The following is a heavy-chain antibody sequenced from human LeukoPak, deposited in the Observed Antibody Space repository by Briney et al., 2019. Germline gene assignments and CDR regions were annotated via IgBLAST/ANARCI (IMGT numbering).Heavy chain of an antibody. J-gene: IGHJ4*02. CDR1: GYTLTELS. CDR2: FDPEDGET. D-gene: IGHD3-22*01. CDR3: ATVPEYYYDGSGFYGPFDY. V-gene: IGHV1-24*01. Sequence: ASVKVSCKVSGYTLTELSMHWVRQAPGKGLEWMGGFDPEDGETIYAQKFQGRVTMTEDTSTDTAYMELSSLRSEDTAVYYCATVPEYYYDGSGFYGPFDYWGQGTLVTVSS.